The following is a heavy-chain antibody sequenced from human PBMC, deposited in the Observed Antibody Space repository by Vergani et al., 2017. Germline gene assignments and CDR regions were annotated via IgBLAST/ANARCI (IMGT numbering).Heavy chain of an antibody. D-gene: IGHD6-19*01. J-gene: IGHJ4*02. CDR2: ISSSSSTI. Sequence: EVQLVESGGGLVQPGGSLRLSCAASGFTFSSYSVNWVRQAPGKGLEWVSYISSSSSTIYYADSVKGRFTISRDNAKNSLYLQMNSLRAEDTAVYYCARAGVAGTFDYWGQGTLVTVSS. CDR3: ARAGVAGTFDY. CDR1: GFTFSSYS. V-gene: IGHV3-48*04.